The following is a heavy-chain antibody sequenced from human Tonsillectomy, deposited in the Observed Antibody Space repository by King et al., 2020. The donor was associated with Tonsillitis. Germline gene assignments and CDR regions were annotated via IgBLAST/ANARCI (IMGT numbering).Heavy chain of an antibody. D-gene: IGHD6-13*01. J-gene: IGHJ4*02. V-gene: IGHV3-73*01. CDR3: TRPYTSSWYW. CDR2: IRSRANNYAT. Sequence: VQLVESGGGLVQPGGSLKLSCAASGFTFSASAMHWVRQASGKGLEWVGRIRSRANNYATAYAASVRGTFTISRDDSKNTAYLQMNSLKTEDTAMYYCTRPYTSSWYWGGQGTLVTVSS. CDR1: GFTFSASA.